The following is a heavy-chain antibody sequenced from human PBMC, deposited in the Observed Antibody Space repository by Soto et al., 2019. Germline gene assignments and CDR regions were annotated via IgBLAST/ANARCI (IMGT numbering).Heavy chain of an antibody. D-gene: IGHD4-17*01. V-gene: IGHV3-23*01. Sequence: EVQLLESGGGLEQPGGSLRLSCAVSGFTFSSFAMTWVRQAPGKGLEWVSGISGDGISTYYTDSVKGRFTISRDNSKNTLYLQMNSLRVEETAVYFCAREVWRTVTTVAGDHYYYDGMDVWGQGTTVTVSS. J-gene: IGHJ6*02. CDR1: GFTFSSFA. CDR2: ISGDGIST. CDR3: AREVWRTVTTVAGDHYYYDGMDV.